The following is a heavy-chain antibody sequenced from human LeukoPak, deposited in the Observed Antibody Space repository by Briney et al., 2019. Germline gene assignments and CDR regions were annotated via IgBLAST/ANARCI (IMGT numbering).Heavy chain of an antibody. V-gene: IGHV3-15*01. J-gene: IGHJ4*02. Sequence: GGSLRLSCAASGFTFSNAWMSWVRQAPGKGLEWVGRIKSKTDGGTTDYAAPAKGRFTISRDDSKNTLYLQMNSLKTEDTAVYYCTTDRRVFRVAATDENDYWGQGTLVTVSS. CDR1: GFTFSNAW. CDR3: TTDRRVFRVAATDENDY. D-gene: IGHD2-15*01. CDR2: IKSKTDGGTT.